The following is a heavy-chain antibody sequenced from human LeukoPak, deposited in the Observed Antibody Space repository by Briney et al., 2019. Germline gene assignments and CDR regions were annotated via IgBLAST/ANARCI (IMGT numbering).Heavy chain of an antibody. CDR3: ARIHSAVDAFDI. Sequence: PSETLSLTCTVSGGSISSYYWSWIRQPPGKGLEWIGYIYCGGSTNYNPSLKSRVTISVDTSKNQFSLKLSSVTAADTAVYYCARIHSAVDAFDIWGQGTMVTVSS. CDR2: IYCGGST. V-gene: IGHV4-59*01. CDR1: GGSISSYY. J-gene: IGHJ3*02.